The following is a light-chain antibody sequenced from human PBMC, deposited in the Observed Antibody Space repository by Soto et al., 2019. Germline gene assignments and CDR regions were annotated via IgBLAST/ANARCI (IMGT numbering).Light chain of an antibody. V-gene: IGKV1-39*01. CDR3: QQSYSRMT. J-gene: IGKJ1*01. Sequence: DIQMTQSPSSLSAFVGDRVTITCRASQGISNFLAWYQQKPGKVPKLLIYAASRLESGVPSRFSGSRSGTDFTLTISSLQPEDFATYYCQQSYSRMTFGQGTKVEIK. CDR1: QGISNF. CDR2: AAS.